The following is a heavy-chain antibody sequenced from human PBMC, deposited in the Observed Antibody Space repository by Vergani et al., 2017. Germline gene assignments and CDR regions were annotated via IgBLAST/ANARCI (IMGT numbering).Heavy chain of an antibody. Sequence: QVQLVQSGAEVKKPGSSVKVSCKASGGTFSSYAISWVRQAPGQGLEWMGIINPSGGSTSYAQKFQGRVTMTRDTSTSTVYMALSSLRSEETAVYYCARDHDMVRGVIRSRYYYYGMDVWGQGTTVTVSS. CDR2: INPSGGST. D-gene: IGHD3-10*01. CDR3: ARDHDMVRGVIRSRYYYYGMDV. V-gene: IGHV1-46*01. CDR1: GGTFSSYA. J-gene: IGHJ6*02.